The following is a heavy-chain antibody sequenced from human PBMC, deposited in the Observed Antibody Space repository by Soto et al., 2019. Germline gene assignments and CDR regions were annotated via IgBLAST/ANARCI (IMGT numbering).Heavy chain of an antibody. CDR1: GFTFSSYA. CDR3: ARAYEGDYFDY. CDR2: ISYDGSNK. D-gene: IGHD3-16*01. V-gene: IGHV3-30-3*01. J-gene: IGHJ4*02. Sequence: ESGGGVVQPGRSLRLSCAASGFTFSSYAMHGVRQAPGKGLEWVAVISYDGSNKYYADSVKGRFTISRDNSKNTLYLQMNSLRAEDTAVYYCARAYEGDYFDYWGQGTLVTVSS.